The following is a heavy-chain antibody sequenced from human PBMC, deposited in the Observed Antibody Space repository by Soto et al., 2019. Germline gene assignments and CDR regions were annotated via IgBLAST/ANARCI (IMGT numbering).Heavy chain of an antibody. V-gene: IGHV4-39*01. CDR2: IYYSEST. CDR1: GGSISSSSYY. D-gene: IGHD6-13*01. Sequence: PSETLSLTCTVSGGSISSSSYYWGWIRQPPGKGLEWIGSIYYSESTYYNTSLKSRVTISVDTSKNQYSMKQSSLTAADTAVYYCARHEGYSSSWYGYYYYYGMDVWGQGTTVTVSS. CDR3: ARHEGYSSSWYGYYYYYGMDV. J-gene: IGHJ6*02.